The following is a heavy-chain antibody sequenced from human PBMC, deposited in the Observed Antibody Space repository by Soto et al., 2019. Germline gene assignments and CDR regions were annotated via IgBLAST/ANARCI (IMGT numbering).Heavy chain of an antibody. J-gene: IGHJ6*02. Sequence: QVQLQQSGPGLVKPSQTLSLTCTVSGGSITSGDYYWSWIRQPPGKGLEWIGYIDHSGSSYYNPSLKSRVTISGDTSKNQFSLRLTSVTAAETAVYYCARTKNYYNGMDVWAQGTTVNVSS. CDR1: GGSITSGDYY. CDR2: IDHSGSS. CDR3: ARTKNYYNGMDV. V-gene: IGHV4-30-4*01.